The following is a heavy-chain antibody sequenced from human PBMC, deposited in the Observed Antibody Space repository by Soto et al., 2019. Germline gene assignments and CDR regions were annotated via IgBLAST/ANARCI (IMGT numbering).Heavy chain of an antibody. D-gene: IGHD2-15*01. CDR3: ARGRRAAATGHFDY. J-gene: IGHJ4*02. V-gene: IGHV1-69*06. Sequence: SVKVSCKASGGTFSSSAITWVRQAPGQGLEWMGGIVPIFGTPLYAQKFQDRVTITADKSTSTAYMELNSLRSEDTAIYYCARGRRAAATGHFDYWGRGTLVTVSS. CDR2: IVPIFGTP. CDR1: GGTFSSSA.